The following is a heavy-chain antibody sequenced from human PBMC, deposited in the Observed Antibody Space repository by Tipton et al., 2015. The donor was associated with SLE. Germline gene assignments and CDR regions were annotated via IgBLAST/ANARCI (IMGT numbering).Heavy chain of an antibody. CDR2: IYYSGSA. CDR1: GGSISSYY. Sequence: LRLSCTVSGGSISSYYWSWIRQPPGKGLEWIGYIYYSGSANYNPSLKSRVTISVDTSKKQFSLKLSSMAAADTAVFYCARAIGRVLPMDVWGKGTTVTVSS. D-gene: IGHD1-26*01. CDR3: ARAIGRVLPMDV. V-gene: IGHV4-59*12. J-gene: IGHJ6*03.